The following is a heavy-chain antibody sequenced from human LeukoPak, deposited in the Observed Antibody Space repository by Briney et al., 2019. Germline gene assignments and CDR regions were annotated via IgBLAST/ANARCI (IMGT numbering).Heavy chain of an antibody. D-gene: IGHD6-13*01. J-gene: IGHJ4*02. CDR1: GGSISGYY. CDR3: ARARIAAARGTDY. Sequence: SSETLSLTCTVSGGSISGYYWSWIRQSPGKGLEWIGSGGNTNSNPSLKSRVTISLDTSKNQFSLKLSSVTAADTAVYYCARARIAAARGTDYWGQGTLVTVSS. V-gene: IGHV4-4*08. CDR2: GGNT.